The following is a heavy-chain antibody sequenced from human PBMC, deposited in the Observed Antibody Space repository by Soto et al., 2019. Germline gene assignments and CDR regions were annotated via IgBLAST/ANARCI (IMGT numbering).Heavy chain of an antibody. CDR3: ARETAAAGSTYYYYGMDV. V-gene: IGHV3-21*01. CDR2: ISSSSSYI. J-gene: IGHJ6*02. CDR1: GFTFSSYS. Sequence: GGSLRLSCAASGFTFSSYSMNWVRQAPGKGLEWVSSISSSSSYIYYADSVKGRFTISRDNAKNSLYLQMNSLRAEDTAVYYCARETAAAGSTYYYYGMDVWGQGTTVTVSS. D-gene: IGHD6-13*01.